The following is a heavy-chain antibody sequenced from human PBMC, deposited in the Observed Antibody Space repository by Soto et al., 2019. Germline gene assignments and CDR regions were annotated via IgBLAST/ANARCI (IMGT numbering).Heavy chain of an antibody. CDR1: GFTVSSNY. CDR3: ARDYGGSGRFDS. J-gene: IGHJ4*02. V-gene: IGHV3-66*01. D-gene: IGHD4-17*01. CDR2: IYTGGST. Sequence: EVQLVESGGGLVQPGGSLRLSCAASGFTVSSNYMSWVRQAPGKGLEWVSVIYTGGSTYYADSVKGRFTISRDNSKNTLYLQMTTLRAEETAVYYCARDYGGSGRFDSWGQGTLVTVSS.